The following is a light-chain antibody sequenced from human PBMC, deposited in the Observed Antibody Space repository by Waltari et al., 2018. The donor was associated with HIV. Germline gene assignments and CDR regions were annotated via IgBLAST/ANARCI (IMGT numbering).Light chain of an antibody. J-gene: IGLJ2*01. V-gene: IGLV4-69*01. CDR3: RTWGAGIVV. CDR1: SGHSTYA. Sequence: QLVLTQSPSASASLGASVKLTCTLSSGHSTYAIAWHQKQPDKGPRFLMKVNRDGSHKKGDEIPDRFSCSASGPERYLTISSRQSEDEGDYYCRTWGAGIVVFGGGTKLSVL. CDR2: VNRDGSH.